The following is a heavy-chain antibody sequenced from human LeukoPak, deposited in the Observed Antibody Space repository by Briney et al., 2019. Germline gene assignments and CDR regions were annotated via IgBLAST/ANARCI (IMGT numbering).Heavy chain of an antibody. Sequence: ASVKVSCKVSGYTLTELSMHWVRQAPGKGLEWMGGFDPEDGETIYAQKFQGRVTMTEDTSTDTAYMELSSLRSEDTAVYYCATGYYGSGSAVSQDYRFDPWGQGTLVTVSS. V-gene: IGHV1-24*01. CDR1: GYTLTELS. D-gene: IGHD3-10*01. CDR2: FDPEDGET. CDR3: ATGYYGSGSAVSQDYRFDP. J-gene: IGHJ5*02.